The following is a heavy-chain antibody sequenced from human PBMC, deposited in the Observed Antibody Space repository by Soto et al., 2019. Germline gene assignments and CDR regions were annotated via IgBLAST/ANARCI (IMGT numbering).Heavy chain of an antibody. V-gene: IGHV1-18*04. CDR2: IGAYNGNT. CDR3: ARVRAELGYCSGASCLPYYYGMDV. J-gene: IGHJ6*02. D-gene: IGHD2-15*01. CDR1: GYTFTSYG. Sequence: QVQLVQSGAEVKKPGASVKVSCTASGYTFTSYGISWVRQAPGQGLEWMGWIGAYNGNTNYAQKVQGRVTMTTDTSTSTIYMDLRSLTSDDTAVYYCARVRAELGYCSGASCLPYYYGMDVWGQGTTVTVSS.